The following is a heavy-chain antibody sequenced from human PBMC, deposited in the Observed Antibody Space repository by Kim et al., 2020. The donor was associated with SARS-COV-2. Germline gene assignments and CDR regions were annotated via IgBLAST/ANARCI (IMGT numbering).Heavy chain of an antibody. CDR3: SRTGTTVTKVYGVFAL. Sequence: SETLSLTCTVSGGSISSYYCNWIWMPPGTGLEWMWYIYYNGSSNYNPSLTSRGTITVATAKNQIHLYLSPVTATDTAASYCSRTGTTVTKVYGVFALWVR. V-gene: IGHV4-59*01. J-gene: IGHJ2*01. D-gene: IGHD1-7*01. CDR2: IYYNGSS. CDR1: GGSISSYY.